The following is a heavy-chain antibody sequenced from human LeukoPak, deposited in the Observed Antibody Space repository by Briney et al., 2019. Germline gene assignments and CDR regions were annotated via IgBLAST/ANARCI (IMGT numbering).Heavy chain of an antibody. CDR3: ARDQTPFY. CDR2: ISSSSSYI. D-gene: IGHD2-15*01. Sequence: PGGSLRLSCAASGFTFSSYSMNWVRQAPGKGLEWVSSISSSSSYIYYADSVKGRFTISRDNAKNSLYLQMNSVRDEDTAVYDCARDQTPFYWGQGSLVTVSS. V-gene: IGHV3-21*01. CDR1: GFTFSSYS. J-gene: IGHJ4*02.